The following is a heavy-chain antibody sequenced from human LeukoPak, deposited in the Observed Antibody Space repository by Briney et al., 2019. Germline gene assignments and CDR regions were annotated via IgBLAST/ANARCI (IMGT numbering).Heavy chain of an antibody. Sequence: TGGSLRLSCAASGFTFSSYWMSWVRQAPGKGLEWVANIKQDGSDKYYVDSVKGRFTISRDNAKNSVYLQMNSLRVEDTALYYCARAVAENWFDPWGQGTLVTASS. J-gene: IGHJ5*02. CDR1: GFTFSSYW. CDR3: ARAVAENWFDP. D-gene: IGHD6-19*01. CDR2: IKQDGSDK. V-gene: IGHV3-7*01.